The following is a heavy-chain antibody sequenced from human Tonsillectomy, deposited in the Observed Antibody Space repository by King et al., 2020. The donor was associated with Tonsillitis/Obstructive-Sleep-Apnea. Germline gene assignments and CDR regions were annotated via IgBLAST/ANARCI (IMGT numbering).Heavy chain of an antibody. D-gene: IGHD3-10*01. J-gene: IGHJ5*02. CDR1: GFPFSSYG. V-gene: IGHV3-30*01. CDR3: ARDPGHWLDP. Sequence: VQLVESGGGVVQPGRSLRLSCAASGFPFSSYGMHWVRQAPGKGLEWVALVSYDGCNKYYADSVKGRFTIFRDNSKNTLYLQMNSLRAEDTTVYYCARDPGHWLDPWGQGTLVTVSS. CDR2: VSYDGCNK.